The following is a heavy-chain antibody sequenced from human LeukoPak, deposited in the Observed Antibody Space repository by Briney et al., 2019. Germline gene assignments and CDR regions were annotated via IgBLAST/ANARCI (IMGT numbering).Heavy chain of an antibody. D-gene: IGHD3-9*01. CDR2: IYSGGST. J-gene: IGHJ4*02. V-gene: IGHV3-53*01. Sequence: TGGSLRLSCAASGFTVSSNYMSWVRQAPGKGLEWVSVIYSGGSTYYADSVKGRFTISRDNSKNTLYLQMNSLRAEDTAVYYCARELPYYDILTGYHYYFDYWGQGTLVTVSP. CDR3: ARELPYYDILTGYHYYFDY. CDR1: GFTVSSNY.